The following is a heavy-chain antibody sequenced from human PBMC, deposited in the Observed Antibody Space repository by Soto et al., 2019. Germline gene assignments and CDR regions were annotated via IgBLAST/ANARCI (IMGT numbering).Heavy chain of an antibody. J-gene: IGHJ4*02. Sequence: GESLKISCAASGFTFSSYAMSWVRQAPGKGLEWVSAISGSGGSTYYADSVKGRFTISRDNSKNTLYLQMNSLRAEDTAVYYCAKEKGVKAAARGYFDYWGQGTLVTVSS. CDR3: AKEKGVKAAARGYFDY. CDR2: ISGSGGST. D-gene: IGHD2-2*01. V-gene: IGHV3-23*01. CDR1: GFTFSSYA.